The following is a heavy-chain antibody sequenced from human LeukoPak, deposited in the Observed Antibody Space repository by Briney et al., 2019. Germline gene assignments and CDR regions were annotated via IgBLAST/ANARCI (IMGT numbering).Heavy chain of an antibody. CDR2: IYYSGST. J-gene: IGHJ4*02. CDR3: ARGSGYENFDY. CDR1: GGSVSSYY. V-gene: IGHV4-59*02. Sequence: PSETLSLTCTVSGGSVSSYYWSWIRQPPGKGLEWIGYIYYSGSTNYNPSLKSRVTISVDTSKNQFSLKLSSVTAADTAVYYCARGSGYENFDYWGQGTLVTVSS. D-gene: IGHD5-12*01.